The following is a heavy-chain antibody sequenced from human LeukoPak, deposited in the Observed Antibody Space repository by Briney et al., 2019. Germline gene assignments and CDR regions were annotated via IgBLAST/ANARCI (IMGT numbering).Heavy chain of an antibody. V-gene: IGHV3-9*01. CDR1: GFIFDDYA. J-gene: IGHJ4*02. CDR2: ASWNSGSI. CDR3: AKGYSYGITYYFDF. Sequence: PGRSLRLSCETSGFIFDDYALHWVRQAPGQGLEWVAGASWNSGSIGYADSVKGRFTISRDNAKNSLYLQMNSLRTEDTASYYCAKGYSYGITYYFDFWGQGTLVTVSS. D-gene: IGHD5-18*01.